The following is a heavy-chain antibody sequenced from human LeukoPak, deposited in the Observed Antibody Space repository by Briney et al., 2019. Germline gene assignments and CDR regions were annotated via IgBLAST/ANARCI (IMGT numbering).Heavy chain of an antibody. J-gene: IGHJ4*02. Sequence: ASVKVSCKVSGNSLRDTSIHWVRQAPGQWLEWMGGFEPEDGEPIFAQTFQGRLSMTEDTSTDTAHMEPSSLTVEDTAVYYCATADKWEPLDYWGQGTLVTVSS. CDR2: FEPEDGEP. CDR1: GNSLRDTS. CDR3: ATADKWEPLDY. V-gene: IGHV1-24*01. D-gene: IGHD1-26*01.